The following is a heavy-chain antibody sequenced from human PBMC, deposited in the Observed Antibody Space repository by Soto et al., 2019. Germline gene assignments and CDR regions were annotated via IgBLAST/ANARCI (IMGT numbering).Heavy chain of an antibody. Sequence: QVQLQESGPGLVKPSGTLSLTCAVSGGSISSSNWWSWVRQPPGKGLGWIGEIYHSGSTNYNPSPTRPVTISVGKSENRFAPKLSSVTAAVTAVYYCARARYSSGWSDYWGQGTLVTVSS. CDR3: ARARYSSGWSDY. CDR2: IYHSGST. V-gene: IGHV4-4*02. D-gene: IGHD6-13*01. CDR1: GGSISSSNW. J-gene: IGHJ4*02.